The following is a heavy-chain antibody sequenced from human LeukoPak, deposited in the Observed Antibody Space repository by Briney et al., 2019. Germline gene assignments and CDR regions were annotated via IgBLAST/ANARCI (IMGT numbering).Heavy chain of an antibody. V-gene: IGHV1-2*02. Sequence: ASVKVSCKASGYTFTGYYMHWARQAPGQGLEWMGWINPNSGGTNYAQKFRGRVTMTRDTSISTAYMELSRLRSDDTAVYYCARSLVGYFAFDIWGQGTMVTVSS. D-gene: IGHD3-22*01. J-gene: IGHJ3*02. CDR1: GYTFTGYY. CDR3: ARSLVGYFAFDI. CDR2: INPNSGGT.